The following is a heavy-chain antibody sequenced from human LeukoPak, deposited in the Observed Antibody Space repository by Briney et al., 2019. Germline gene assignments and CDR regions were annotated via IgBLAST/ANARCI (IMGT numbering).Heavy chain of an antibody. CDR1: GFTFSSYS. CDR3: ARIRYQFPGPNDY. CDR2: ISSSSSYI. D-gene: IGHD3-9*01. J-gene: IGHJ4*02. Sequence: GGTLRLSCAASGFTFSSYSMNWVRQAPGKGLEWVSSISSSSSYIYYADSVKGRFTISRDDAKNSLYLQMNSLRAEDTAVYYCARIRYQFPGPNDYWGQGTLVTVSS. V-gene: IGHV3-21*01.